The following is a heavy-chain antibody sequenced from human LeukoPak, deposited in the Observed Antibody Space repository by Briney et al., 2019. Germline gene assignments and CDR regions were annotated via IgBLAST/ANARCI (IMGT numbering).Heavy chain of an antibody. D-gene: IGHD1-26*01. J-gene: IGHJ4*02. Sequence: GSGPALVKPTQTLTLTCTFSGFSLSTSGMCVSWIRQPPGKALEWLARIDWDDDKYYSTSLKTRLTISKDTSKNQVALTMTNMDPVDTATYYCARMYSGSYYSGGLNLDYWGQGTLVTVSS. CDR2: IDWDDDK. V-gene: IGHV2-70*11. CDR3: ARMYSGSYYSGGLNLDY. CDR1: GFSLSTSGMC.